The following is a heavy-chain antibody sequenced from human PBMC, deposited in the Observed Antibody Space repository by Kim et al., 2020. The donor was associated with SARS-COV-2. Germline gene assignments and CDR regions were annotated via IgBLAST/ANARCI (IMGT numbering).Heavy chain of an antibody. V-gene: IGHV3-21*01. J-gene: IGHJ4*02. Sequence: YADSVKGRFTVSRDNAKNSLFLQMNSLRAEDTAVYYCARTGRSTTVTSDYWGQGTLVTVSS. CDR3: ARTGRSTTVTSDY. D-gene: IGHD4-17*01.